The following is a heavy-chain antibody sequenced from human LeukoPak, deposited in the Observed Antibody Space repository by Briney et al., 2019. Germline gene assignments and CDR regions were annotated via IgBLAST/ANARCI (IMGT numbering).Heavy chain of an antibody. CDR2: ISIGDST. Sequence: GGSLRLSCAASEFTFSSFDINWVRQAPGKGLEWVSGISIGDSTFYANSVQRRFTISRDRSKYTLYLQMNSLRVGDTAVYYCASEILPNYYWGQGTLATVSP. D-gene: IGHD5-24*01. V-gene: IGHV3-23*01. CDR3: ASEILPNYY. J-gene: IGHJ4*02. CDR1: EFTFSSFD.